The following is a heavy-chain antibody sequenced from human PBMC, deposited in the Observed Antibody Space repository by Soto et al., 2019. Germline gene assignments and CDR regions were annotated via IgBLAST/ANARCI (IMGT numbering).Heavy chain of an antibody. V-gene: IGHV1-2*02. J-gene: IGHJ5*02. CDR3: AKDLTRQLAYWRYDP. D-gene: IGHD6-6*01. CDR1: GFSFTGYY. CDR2: INAHSGGT. Sequence: SVKVSCKASGFSFTGYYIHWLRQAPGQGLEWMGWINAHSGGTEYAQKFQGRVTLTRDTSIATAYLTLTSLTSDDTALYYCAKDLTRQLAYWRYDPWGQGTLVTVSS.